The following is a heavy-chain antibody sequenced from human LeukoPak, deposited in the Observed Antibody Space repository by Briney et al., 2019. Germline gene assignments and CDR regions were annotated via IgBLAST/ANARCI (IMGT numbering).Heavy chain of an antibody. J-gene: IGHJ4*02. CDR1: GFSFSSSW. V-gene: IGHV3-7*01. D-gene: IGHD3-22*01. Sequence: GGSLRLSCAASGFSFSSSWMTWVRQAPGKGLEWVAHIKGDGSTNKYVDSVKGRFTISRDNTKNSLFLQLNSLRAEDTAVYYCAKYYYDSSGYEIRGGGIDFWGQGTLVTVSS. CDR2: IKGDGSTN. CDR3: AKYYYDSSGYEIRGGGIDF.